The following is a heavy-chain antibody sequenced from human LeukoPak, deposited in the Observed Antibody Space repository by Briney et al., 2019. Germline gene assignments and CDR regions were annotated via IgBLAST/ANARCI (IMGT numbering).Heavy chain of an antibody. Sequence: GGSLRLSFAASGFLFSDYGIHWVRPAPGKGLEWVAFIRFDGSSKYYTDSVKGRFTISRDNSRNTVYLQMNSLRVEDTAVYYCAKEGTASKPSDLDYWGQGTLVTVSS. CDR1: GFLFSDYG. CDR2: IRFDGSSK. D-gene: IGHD1/OR15-1a*01. J-gene: IGHJ4*02. CDR3: AKEGTASKPSDLDY. V-gene: IGHV3-30*02.